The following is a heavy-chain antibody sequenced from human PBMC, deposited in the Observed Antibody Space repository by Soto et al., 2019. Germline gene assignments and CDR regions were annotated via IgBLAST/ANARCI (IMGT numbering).Heavy chain of an antibody. CDR1: GGTFNSNA. CDR2: LAVILGTP. J-gene: IGHJ4*02. D-gene: IGHD3-22*01. Sequence: QVQLMQSGSEVKKPGSSVKISCKAFGGTFNSNAFSWVRQVPGQGLEWMGGLAVILGTPNYAQKFQGRVTLSADETTTTAYMEVTSLTSEDTAVYYYASGYYDSSGYSIDYWGQGTQITVSS. CDR3: ASGYYDSSGYSIDY. V-gene: IGHV1-69*01.